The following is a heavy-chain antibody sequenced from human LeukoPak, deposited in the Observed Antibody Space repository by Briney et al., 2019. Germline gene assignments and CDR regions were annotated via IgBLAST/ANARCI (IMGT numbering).Heavy chain of an antibody. CDR1: GFTFSDYY. CDR2: ISSSGSTI. D-gene: IGHD5-18*01. CDR3: AKKMSGGYSYGDFDY. V-gene: IGHV3-11*01. Sequence: GGSLRLSCAASGFTFSDYYMSWIRQAPGKGLEWVSYISSSGSTIYYADSVKGRFTISRDNAKNSLYLQMNSLRAEDTAVYYCAKKMSGGYSYGDFDYWGQGTLVTVSS. J-gene: IGHJ4*02.